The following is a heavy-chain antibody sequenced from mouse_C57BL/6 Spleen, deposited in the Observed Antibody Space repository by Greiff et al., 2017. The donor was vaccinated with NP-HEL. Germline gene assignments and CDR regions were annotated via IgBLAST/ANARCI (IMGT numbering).Heavy chain of an antibody. Sequence: ESGPGLVKPSQSLSLTCSVTGYSITSGYYWNWIRQFPGNKLEWMGYISYDGSNNYNPSLKNRISITRDTSKNQFFLKLNSVTTEDTATYYCARGGDYEDWFAYWGQGTLVTVSA. CDR1: GYSITSGYY. J-gene: IGHJ3*01. CDR3: ARGGDYEDWFAY. CDR2: ISYDGSN. V-gene: IGHV3-6*01. D-gene: IGHD2-4*01.